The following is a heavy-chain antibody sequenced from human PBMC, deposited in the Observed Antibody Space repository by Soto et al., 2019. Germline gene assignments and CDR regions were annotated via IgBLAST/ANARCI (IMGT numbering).Heavy chain of an antibody. CDR3: ARTVVVPAAIFWYWFDP. CDR2: LYYSGST. Sequence: QVQLQESGPGLVKPSQTLSLTCTVSGGSISSGGYYWSWIRQHPGKGLEWIGYLYYSGSTYYNPSLKSRVTRSVDTSKNQFSLKLSSVTAADTAVYYCARTVVVPAAIFWYWFDPWGQGTLVTVSS. J-gene: IGHJ5*02. CDR1: GGSISSGGYY. V-gene: IGHV4-31*03. D-gene: IGHD2-2*01.